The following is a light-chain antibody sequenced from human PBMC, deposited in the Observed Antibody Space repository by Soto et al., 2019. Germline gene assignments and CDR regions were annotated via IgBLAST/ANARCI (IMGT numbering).Light chain of an antibody. CDR1: QSISGW. CDR3: QQYSSYSLYT. J-gene: IGKJ2*01. CDR2: DAS. V-gene: IGKV1-5*01. Sequence: DIQMTQSPSTLSASVGDRVTITCRASQSISGWLAWFQQKAGKAPKLLIYDASTLESGVPSRFSGSGSATQFTLCISSLQPDDFATYCCQQYSSYSLYTFGQGTKLEI.